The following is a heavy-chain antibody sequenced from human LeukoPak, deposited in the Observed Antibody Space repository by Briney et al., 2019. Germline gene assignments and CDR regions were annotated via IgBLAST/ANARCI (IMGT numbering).Heavy chain of an antibody. CDR3: AKLSGWTGWFFDY. CDR1: GFTFSNFA. J-gene: IGHJ4*02. V-gene: IGHV3-23*01. Sequence: GGSLRLSCAASGFTFSNFAISWVRQAPGKGLEWVSAISKSGDNSYYADSVKGRFTISRDSSKNTIYLQMNILRVEDTAVYYCAKLSGWTGWFFDYWGQGTVVTVSS. CDR2: ISKSGDNS. D-gene: IGHD6-19*01.